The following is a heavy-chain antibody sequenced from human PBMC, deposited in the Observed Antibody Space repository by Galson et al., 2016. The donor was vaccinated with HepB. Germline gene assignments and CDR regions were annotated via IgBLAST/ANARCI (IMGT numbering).Heavy chain of an antibody. CDR2: IYPVDSDT. Sequence: QSGAEVKKPGESLKISCQGFGSNFANYWIAWVRQVPGKGLEWMGVIYPVDSDTRYSPSFRGQVTMSADTSIRTAYLQWTSLKASDTAIDYCARRSTGFDPWGQGTLVTVSS. V-gene: IGHV5-51*01. CDR1: GSNFANYW. CDR3: ARRSTGFDP. J-gene: IGHJ5*02.